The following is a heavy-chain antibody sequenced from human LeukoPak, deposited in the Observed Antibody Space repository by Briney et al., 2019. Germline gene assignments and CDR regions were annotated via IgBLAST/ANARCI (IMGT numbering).Heavy chain of an antibody. Sequence: GGSLRLSCAASGFTFSSYSMNWVRQAPGKGLEWVSSISSSSYIYYADSVKGRFTISRDNAKNSLYLQMNSLRAEDTAVYYCAKPTQQLLYGTFDYWGQGTLVTVSS. D-gene: IGHD2-2*02. V-gene: IGHV3-21*04. CDR3: AKPTQQLLYGTFDY. CDR1: GFTFSSYS. CDR2: ISSSSYI. J-gene: IGHJ4*02.